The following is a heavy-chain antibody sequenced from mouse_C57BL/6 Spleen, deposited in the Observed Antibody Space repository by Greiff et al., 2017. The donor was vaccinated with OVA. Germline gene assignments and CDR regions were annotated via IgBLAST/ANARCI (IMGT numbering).Heavy chain of an antibody. V-gene: IGHV1-52*01. CDR3: ARLDYGSSYYYAMDY. CDR1: GYTFTSYW. Sequence: QVQLQQPGAELVRPGSSVKLSRKASGYTFTSYWMHWVKQRPIQGLEWIGNIDPSDSETHYNQKFKDKATLTVDKSSSTAYMQLSSLTSEDSAVYYCARLDYGSSYYYAMDYWGQGTSVTVSS. CDR2: IDPSDSET. J-gene: IGHJ4*01. D-gene: IGHD1-1*01.